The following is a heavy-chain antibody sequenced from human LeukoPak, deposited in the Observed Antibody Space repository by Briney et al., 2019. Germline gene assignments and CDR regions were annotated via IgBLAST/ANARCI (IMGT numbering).Heavy chain of an antibody. J-gene: IGHJ4*02. CDR2: IDTAGDT. CDR1: GFTFSSYS. Sequence: GGSLRLSCAASGFTFSSYSMHWVRQATGKGLEWVSAIDTAGDTYYPGSVKGRFTISRENAKNSLYLQINSLRAGDTAVYYCARGERFGEHITYWGQGTLVTVSS. CDR3: ARGERFGEHITY. V-gene: IGHV3-13*01. D-gene: IGHD3-10*01.